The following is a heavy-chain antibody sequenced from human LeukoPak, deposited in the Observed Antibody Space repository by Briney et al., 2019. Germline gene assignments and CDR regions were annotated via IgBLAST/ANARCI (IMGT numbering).Heavy chain of an antibody. V-gene: IGHV1-69*13. CDR3: ASAAMGTYYYDSSGYPNYYYYMDV. D-gene: IGHD3-22*01. J-gene: IGHJ6*03. CDR1: GGTFSSYA. CDR2: IIPISGTA. Sequence: GASVKVSCKASGGTFSSYAISWVRQAPGQGLEWMGGIIPISGTANYAQKFQGRVTITADESTSTAYMELSSLRSEDTAVYYCASAAMGTYYYDSSGYPNYYYYMDVWGKGTTVTVSS.